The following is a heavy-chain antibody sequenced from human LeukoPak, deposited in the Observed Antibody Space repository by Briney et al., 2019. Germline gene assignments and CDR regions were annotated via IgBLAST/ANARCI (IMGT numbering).Heavy chain of an antibody. Sequence: PGGSLRLSCSVSGFTFSSYALHWVRRAPGKGLEWVAVIGDNGSDKYYADSVKGRFTISRDTSRNMLYLQMNSLRAEDTALFYCARASYYYDSSGGYAFDIWGQGTMVTVSS. D-gene: IGHD3-22*01. CDR3: ARASYYYDSSGGYAFDI. V-gene: IGHV3-33*08. CDR2: IGDNGSDK. J-gene: IGHJ3*02. CDR1: GFTFSSYA.